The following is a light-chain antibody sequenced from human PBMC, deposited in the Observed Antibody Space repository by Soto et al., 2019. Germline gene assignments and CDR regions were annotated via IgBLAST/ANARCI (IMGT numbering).Light chain of an antibody. CDR2: GVS. CDR1: QSVSSSY. CDR3: QQYGSSPLT. Sequence: EIVLTQSPGTLSLSPGERATLSCRASQSVSSSYLACYQQKPGQAPRLLIYGVSSRATGIPDRFSGSGSGTDFTLTISRLEPEDFAVYYCQQYGSSPLTFGGGTKVEIK. J-gene: IGKJ4*01. V-gene: IGKV3-20*01.